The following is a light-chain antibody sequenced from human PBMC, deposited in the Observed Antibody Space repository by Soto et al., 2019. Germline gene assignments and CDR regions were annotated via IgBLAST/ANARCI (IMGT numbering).Light chain of an antibody. CDR2: GAS. J-gene: IGKJ1*01. CDR1: QSVSSN. CDR3: QQYHNWPA. Sequence: EIVMTQSPATLSVSPCERATLSCRASQSVSSNLAWYQQKPGQAPRLLIYGASTRATGIPARFSGSGSGTEFTLTISSLQSDDIAVYYCQQYHNWPAFGQGTKVDI. V-gene: IGKV3-15*01.